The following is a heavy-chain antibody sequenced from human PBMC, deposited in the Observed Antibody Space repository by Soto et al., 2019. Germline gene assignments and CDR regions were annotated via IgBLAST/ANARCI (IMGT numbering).Heavy chain of an antibody. Sequence: ASVKVSCKASGYTFTSYDINWLRKATGQGLEWMGWMNPNSGNTGYAQKFQGRVTMTRNTSISTAYMELSSLRSEDTAVYYCARVYCSSTSCYPYYYYGMDVWGQGTTVTVSS. D-gene: IGHD2-2*01. J-gene: IGHJ6*02. CDR3: ARVYCSSTSCYPYYYYGMDV. CDR2: MNPNSGNT. V-gene: IGHV1-8*01. CDR1: GYTFTSYD.